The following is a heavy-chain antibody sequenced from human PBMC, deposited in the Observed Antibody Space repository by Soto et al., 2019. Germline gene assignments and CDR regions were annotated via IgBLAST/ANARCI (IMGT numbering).Heavy chain of an antibody. J-gene: IGHJ6*02. CDR1: GYTFNSYY. V-gene: IGHV1-46*02. CDR2: INPTGGST. D-gene: IGHD1-26*01. Sequence: QVQLVQSGAEVKKPGASVKVSCKASGYTFNSYYMHWVRQAPGQGLEWVGIINPTGGSTTYAQQLQGRVTMTRDTYTSTVYMELSSLRSDDTAVYYCARWEYLATFCMDLWGQGTTVTVSS. CDR3: ARWEYLATFCMDL.